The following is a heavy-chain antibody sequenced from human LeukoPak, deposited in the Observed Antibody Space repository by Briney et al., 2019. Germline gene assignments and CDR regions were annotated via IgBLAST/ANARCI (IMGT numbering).Heavy chain of an antibody. J-gene: IGHJ4*02. CDR2: ISGSGDST. CDR1: GFTFSSYA. V-gene: IGHV3-23*01. CDR3: AKGAKDY. Sequence: GGSLRLSCAASGFTFSSYAMSWVRQAPGKGLEWVSTISGSGDSTYYADSVKGRFTISRDISKNTLYLQMDNLRAEDTALYYCAKGAKDYWGQGTLVTVSS.